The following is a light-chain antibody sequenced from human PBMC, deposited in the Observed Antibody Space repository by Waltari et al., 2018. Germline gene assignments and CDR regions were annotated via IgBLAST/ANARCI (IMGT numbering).Light chain of an antibody. J-gene: IGLJ2*01. Sequence: QSALTQPASVSGSPGQSITISCTGTSSDVGGYNYVSWYQQHPGKAPKRMIYWVSNRHSGVSNRFSGSKSGKTASLTISVLQAEDEADYYCSSYTSSSTLVVFGGGTKLTVL. CDR1: SSDVGGYNY. CDR2: WVS. V-gene: IGLV2-14*01. CDR3: SSYTSSSTLVV.